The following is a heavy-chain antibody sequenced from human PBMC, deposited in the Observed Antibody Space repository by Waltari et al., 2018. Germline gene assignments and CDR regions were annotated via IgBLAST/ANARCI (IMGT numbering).Heavy chain of an antibody. J-gene: IGHJ3*02. Sequence: EVQLVESGGGLVQPGRSPRLSCAASGFTFDDYAMHWVRQAPGKGLEWVSGISWNSGSIGYADSVKGRFTISRDNAKNSLYLQMNSLRAEDTALYYCTKDRASILSAFDIWGQGTMVTVSS. D-gene: IGHD2-21*01. CDR2: ISWNSGSI. CDR3: TKDRASILSAFDI. V-gene: IGHV3-9*01. CDR1: GFTFDDYA.